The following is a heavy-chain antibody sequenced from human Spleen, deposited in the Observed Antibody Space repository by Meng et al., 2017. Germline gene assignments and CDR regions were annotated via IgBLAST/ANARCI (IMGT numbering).Heavy chain of an antibody. J-gene: IGHJ4*02. Sequence: GESLKISCAASGFTFSSYAMHWVRQAPGKGLEWVAVISYDGSNKYYADSVKGRFTISRDNAKNSLYLQMNSLRAEETAVYYCVVQGHGNYRVDYWGQGTLVTVS. V-gene: IGHV3-30*07. CDR3: VVQGHGNYRVDY. CDR1: GFTFSSYA. CDR2: ISYDGSNK. D-gene: IGHD3-22*01.